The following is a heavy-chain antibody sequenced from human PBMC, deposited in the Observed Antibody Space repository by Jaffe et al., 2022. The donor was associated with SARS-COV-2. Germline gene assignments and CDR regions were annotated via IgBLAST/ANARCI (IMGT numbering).Heavy chain of an antibody. D-gene: IGHD3-22*01. CDR2: IKQDGSEK. CDR3: ARAASLALSNLNYYDSIDP. Sequence: EVQLVESGGGLVQPGGSLRLSCAASGFTFSSYWMSWVRQAPGKGLEWVANIKQDGSEKYYVDSVKGRFTISRDNAKNSLYLQMNSLRAEDTAVYYCARAASLALSNLNYYDSIDPWGQGTLVTVSS. CDR1: GFTFSSYW. J-gene: IGHJ5*02. V-gene: IGHV3-7*01.